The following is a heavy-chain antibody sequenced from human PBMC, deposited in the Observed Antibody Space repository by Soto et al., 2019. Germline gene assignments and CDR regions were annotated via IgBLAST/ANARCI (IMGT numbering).Heavy chain of an antibody. V-gene: IGHV1-69*01. D-gene: IGHD3-10*01. CDR1: GGTFSSYA. Sequence: QVQLVQSGAEVKKPGSSVKVSCKASGGTFSSYAISWVRQAPGQGLEWMGGIIPIFGTANYAQKFQGRVTITADESTSTAYMELSSLRSEDTAVYYCARMQEVSGSYYNVFGWFDPWGQGTLVTVSS. CDR3: ARMQEVSGSYYNVFGWFDP. CDR2: IIPIFGTA. J-gene: IGHJ5*02.